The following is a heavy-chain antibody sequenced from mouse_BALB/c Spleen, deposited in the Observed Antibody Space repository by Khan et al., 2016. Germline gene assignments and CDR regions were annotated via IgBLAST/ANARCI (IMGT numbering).Heavy chain of an antibody. CDR3: ADGYYGSNWFAY. CDR2: INTNTGEP. J-gene: IGHJ3*01. Sequence: QIQLVQSGPELKKPGETVKISCKASGYTFTNYGMNWVKQAPGKGLKWMGWINTNTGEPTYAEEFKGRFAFSLETSASTAYLQINNLKNEDTGTYFCADGYYGSNWFAYWGRGTLVTVSA. V-gene: IGHV9-3*02. D-gene: IGHD1-1*01. CDR1: GYTFTNYG.